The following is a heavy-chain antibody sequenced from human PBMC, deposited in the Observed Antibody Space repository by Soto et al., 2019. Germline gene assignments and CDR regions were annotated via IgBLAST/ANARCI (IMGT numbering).Heavy chain of an antibody. J-gene: IGHJ6*02. D-gene: IGHD2-15*01. V-gene: IGHV1-69*01. CDR2: IIPIFGTA. Sequence: QVQLVQSGAEVKKPGSSVKVSCKASGGTFSSYAISWVRQAPGQGLEWMGGIIPIFGTANYAQKFQGRVTITADESTSTAYMELRSLRSEDTAVYYCARTEVVAATYYYYYGMDVWGQGTTVTVSS. CDR3: ARTEVVAATYYYYYGMDV. CDR1: GGTFSSYA.